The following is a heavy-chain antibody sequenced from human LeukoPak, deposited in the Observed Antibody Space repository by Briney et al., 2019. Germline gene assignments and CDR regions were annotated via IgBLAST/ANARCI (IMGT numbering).Heavy chain of an antibody. CDR1: GGSISSSSYY. CDR2: IYYSGST. Sequence: PSETLSLTCTVSGGSISSSSYYWGWIRQPPGKGLEWIGSIYYSGSTYYNPSLKSRVTISVDTSKNQFSLKLSSVTAADTAVYYCARPSRSGSYRTDFDYWGQGTLVTVSS. V-gene: IGHV4-39*01. CDR3: ARPSRSGSYRTDFDY. D-gene: IGHD1-26*01. J-gene: IGHJ4*02.